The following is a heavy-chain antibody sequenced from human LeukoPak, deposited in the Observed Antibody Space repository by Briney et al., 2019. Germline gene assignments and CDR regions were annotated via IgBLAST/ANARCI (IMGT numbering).Heavy chain of an antibody. CDR3: AREVVTLGNWFDP. CDR1: GGSISSSSYY. D-gene: IGHD4-23*01. Sequence: SETLSVTCTVSGGSISSSSYYWGWIRQPPGKGLEWIGSIYYSGSTYYNPSLKSRVTISVDTSKNQFSLKLSSVTAADTAVYYCAREVVTLGNWFDPWGQGTLVTVSS. CDR2: IYYSGST. V-gene: IGHV4-39*07. J-gene: IGHJ5*02.